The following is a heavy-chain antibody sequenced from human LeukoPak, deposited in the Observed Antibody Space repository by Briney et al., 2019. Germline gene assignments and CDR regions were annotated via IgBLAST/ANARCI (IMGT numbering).Heavy chain of an antibody. CDR1: GFTFSSCG. V-gene: IGHV3-21*01. CDR3: ATETIGRHYDY. J-gene: IGHJ4*02. D-gene: IGHD1-14*01. CDR2: IGPTGTDR. Sequence: GGSLRLSCAASGFTFSSCGFDWVRQTPGKGLEWVSSIGPTGTDRYYADSVRGRFTISRDNAKNSMYLQMDSLKDEDTAVYYCATETIGRHYDYWGQGTLLTVSS.